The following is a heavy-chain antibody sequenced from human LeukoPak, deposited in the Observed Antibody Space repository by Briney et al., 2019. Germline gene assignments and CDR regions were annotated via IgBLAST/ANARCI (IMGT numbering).Heavy chain of an antibody. D-gene: IGHD6-13*01. V-gene: IGHV3-21*01. CDR3: ASALAAAGPGY. CDR1: GFTFSSYS. Sequence: GGSLRLSCAASGFTFSSYSMNWVCQAPGKGLEWVSSISSSSSYIYYANSVKGRFTISRDNAKNSLYLQMNSLRAEDTAVYYCASALAAAGPGYWGQGTLVTVSS. CDR2: ISSSSSYI. J-gene: IGHJ4*02.